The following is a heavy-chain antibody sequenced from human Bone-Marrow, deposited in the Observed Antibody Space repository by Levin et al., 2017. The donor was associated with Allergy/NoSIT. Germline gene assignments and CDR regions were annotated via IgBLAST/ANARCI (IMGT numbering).Heavy chain of an antibody. CDR1: GGSISSYY. D-gene: IGHD6-19*01. Sequence: PSETLSLTCTVSGGSISSYYWSWIRQPPGKGLEWIGYIYYSGSTNYNPSLKSRVTISVDTSKNQFSLKLSSVTAADTAVYYCARVHYNDSGWYSLFDYWGQGTLVTVSS. V-gene: IGHV4-59*01. CDR2: IYYSGST. J-gene: IGHJ4*02. CDR3: ARVHYNDSGWYSLFDY.